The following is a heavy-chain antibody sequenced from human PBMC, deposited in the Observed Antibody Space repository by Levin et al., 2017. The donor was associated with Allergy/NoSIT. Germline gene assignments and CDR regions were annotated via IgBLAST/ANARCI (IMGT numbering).Heavy chain of an antibody. V-gene: IGHV3-23*01. CDR1: GFTLNKFA. J-gene: IGHJ3*02. D-gene: IGHD6-19*01. CDR2: MSATGGST. CDR3: AKTYARGWEDAFDI. Sequence: PGGSLRLSCAASGFTLNKFAMSWVRQAPGKGLEWVSTMSATGGSTYYADSVKGRFTISRDTSKNTLYLQMNSLTAEDTATYYCAKTYARGWEDAFDIWGQGTVVTVAS.